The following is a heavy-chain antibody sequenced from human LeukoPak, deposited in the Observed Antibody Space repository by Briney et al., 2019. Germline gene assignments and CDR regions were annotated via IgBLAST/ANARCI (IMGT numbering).Heavy chain of an antibody. V-gene: IGHV4-34*01. CDR3: ARGYQLLWGGWFDP. CDR1: GGSFSGHY. J-gene: IGHJ5*02. D-gene: IGHD2-2*01. CDR2: INHSEST. Sequence: SETLSLTCAVYGGSFSGHYWSWIRQPPGKGLEWIGEINHSESTNYNPSLKSRVVISVDTSKSRFSLKLTSVIAADTAVYYCARGYQLLWGGWFDPWGQGTLVTVSS.